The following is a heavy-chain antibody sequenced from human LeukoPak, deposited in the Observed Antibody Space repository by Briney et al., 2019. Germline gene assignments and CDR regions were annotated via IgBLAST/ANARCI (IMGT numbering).Heavy chain of an antibody. J-gene: IGHJ4*02. Sequence: GGSLRLSCAASGFTFSSYGMHWVRQAPGKGLEWVAFIRYDGSDKYYADSVKGRFTISRDNSKNTLYLQMNSLRVEDTAVYYCARSLWPEDYWGQGTLVTVSS. CDR3: ARSLWPEDY. CDR1: GFTFSSYG. D-gene: IGHD2-21*01. CDR2: IRYDGSDK. V-gene: IGHV3-30*02.